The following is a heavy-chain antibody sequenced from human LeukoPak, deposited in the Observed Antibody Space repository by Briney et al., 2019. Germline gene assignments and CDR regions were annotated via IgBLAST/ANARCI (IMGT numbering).Heavy chain of an antibody. V-gene: IGHV3-23*01. CDR2: ISGSGGST. D-gene: IGHD3-22*01. J-gene: IGHJ3*02. Sequence: GGSLRLSCAASGFTFSSYGMSWVRQAPGKGLEWVSAISGSGGSTYYADSVKGRFTISRDNSKNTLYLQMNSLRAEDTAVYYCAKDEEYYYDSSGYLNAFDIWGQGTMVTVSS. CDR3: AKDEEYYYDSSGYLNAFDI. CDR1: GFTFSSYG.